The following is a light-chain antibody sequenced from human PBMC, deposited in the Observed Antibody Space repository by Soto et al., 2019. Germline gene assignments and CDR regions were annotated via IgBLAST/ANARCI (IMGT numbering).Light chain of an antibody. V-gene: IGKV3-20*01. CDR2: GAS. J-gene: IGKJ4*01. Sequence: EIVLTQSPDTLSLSPGERATLSCRASVRITSTFLAWYQQKPGQPPRLLIYGASTRATGIPDRFTGSGSGADSTLTISRLEPEDFAVYYCQEYGSSLALTFGGGTKVEI. CDR1: VRITSTF. CDR3: QEYGSSLALT.